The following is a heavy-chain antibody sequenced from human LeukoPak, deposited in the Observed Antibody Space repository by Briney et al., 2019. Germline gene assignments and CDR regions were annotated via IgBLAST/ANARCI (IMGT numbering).Heavy chain of an antibody. CDR3: ARGRGVKLHYYYYYYMDV. CDR2: IYHSGST. D-gene: IGHD3-16*01. J-gene: IGHJ6*03. V-gene: IGHV4-4*02. Sequence: SETLSLTCAVSGGSISSSNWWSWVRQPPGKGLEWIGEIYHSGSTNYNPSLKSRVTISVDTSKNQFSLKLSSVTAADTAVYYCARGRGVKLHYYYYYYMDVWGKGTTVTISS. CDR1: GGSISSSNW.